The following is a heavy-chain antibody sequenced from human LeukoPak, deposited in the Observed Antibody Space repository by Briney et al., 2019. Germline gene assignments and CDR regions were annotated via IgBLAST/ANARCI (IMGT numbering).Heavy chain of an antibody. CDR1: GGLRTSAEYH. Sequence: SETRSLTCTVSGGLRTSAEYHWSWIRRPPGKGLEGIGHIYYSGSTDYTPSLNSRITISLDTSKNQLSLNVTSVTAADTAVYYCARTTARVFDSWGKGTLVPVSS. D-gene: IGHD4-17*01. CDR2: IYYSGST. V-gene: IGHV4-30-4*08. J-gene: IGHJ4*02. CDR3: ARTTARVFDS.